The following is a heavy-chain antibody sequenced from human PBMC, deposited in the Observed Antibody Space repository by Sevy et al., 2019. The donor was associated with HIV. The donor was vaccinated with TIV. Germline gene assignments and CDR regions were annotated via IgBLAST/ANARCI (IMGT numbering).Heavy chain of an antibody. CDR2: SGST. CDR1: GVSISNYY. D-gene: IGHD6-13*01. J-gene: IGHJ4*02. CDR3: ARGGPNQHQLDYFDY. Sequence: SETLSLTCTVSGVSISNYYWARIRQPPRKGLECVGFSGSTYYNPSLKSRVTTSVDTSKNHFSLKLSSVTVADTAIYYCARGGPNQHQLDYFDYWGQGTLVTVSS. V-gene: IGHV4-59*01.